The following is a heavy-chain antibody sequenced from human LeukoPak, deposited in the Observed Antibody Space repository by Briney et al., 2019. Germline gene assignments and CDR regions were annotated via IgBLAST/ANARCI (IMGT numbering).Heavy chain of an antibody. CDR1: GGSFSGYY. J-gene: IGHJ5*02. CDR2: INHSGST. Sequence: KPSETLSLTCAVYGGSFSGYYWSWIRQPPGKGLEWIGEINHSGSTNYNPSLKSRVTISVDTSKNQFSLKLSSVTAADAAVYYCARHVGVNYYGSGSPNWFDPWGQGTLVTVSS. V-gene: IGHV4-34*01. CDR3: ARHVGVNYYGSGSPNWFDP. D-gene: IGHD3-10*01.